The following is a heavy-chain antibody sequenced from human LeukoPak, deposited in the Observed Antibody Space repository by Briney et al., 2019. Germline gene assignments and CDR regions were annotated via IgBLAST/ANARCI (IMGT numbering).Heavy chain of an antibody. CDR1: GGSISSGGYY. V-gene: IGHV4-31*03. D-gene: IGHD4-17*01. Sequence: SETLSLTCTVSGGSISSGGYYWSWIRQHPGKGLEWIGYIYYSGSTFYNPSLKSRVAISVDTSKTQFSLKLSSVTAADTAVYYCARAYGEFYYFDVWTKGTTVTVSS. CDR3: ARAYGEFYYFDV. J-gene: IGHJ6*03. CDR2: IYYSGST.